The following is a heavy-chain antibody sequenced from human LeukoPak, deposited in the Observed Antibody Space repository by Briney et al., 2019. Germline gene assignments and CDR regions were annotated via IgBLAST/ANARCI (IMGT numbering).Heavy chain of an antibody. V-gene: IGHV3-23*01. J-gene: IGHJ4*02. CDR3: AKGDDSSSYYYVTGVDY. CDR2: ISGSGGST. D-gene: IGHD3-22*01. Sequence: GGSLRLSCAASGFTFSSYAMSWVRQAPGKGLEWVSAISGSGGSTYYADSVKGRFTISRDNSKNTLYLQMNSLRAEDTAVYYCAKGDDSSSYYYVTGVDYWGQGTLVTVSS. CDR1: GFTFSSYA.